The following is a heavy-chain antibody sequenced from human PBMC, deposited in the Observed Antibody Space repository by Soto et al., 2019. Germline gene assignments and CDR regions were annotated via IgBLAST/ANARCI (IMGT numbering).Heavy chain of an antibody. CDR2: IWYDGSNK. D-gene: IGHD3-10*01. V-gene: IGHV3-33*01. CDR1: GSTFSGYG. J-gene: IGHJ4*02. CDR3: ARGTLLWFGELNSSIDY. Sequence: PGGSLRLSCAASGSTFSGYGMHWVRQAPGKGREWVAVIWYDGSNKYYADSVKGRFTISRDNSKNTLYLQMNSLRAEDTAVYYCARGTLLWFGELNSSIDYWGQGTLVTVSS.